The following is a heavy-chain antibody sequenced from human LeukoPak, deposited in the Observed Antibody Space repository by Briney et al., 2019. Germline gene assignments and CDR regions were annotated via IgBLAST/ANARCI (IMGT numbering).Heavy chain of an antibody. V-gene: IGHV4-61*01. Sequence: SETLSLTCTVSGGSVSSGSYYWRWLRQPPGKGLEWIGYIYSSGSTNYSPPLKSRVTISVDTSKNQFSQKLYSVTAADTAVYYCARRYSGYGNAFDIWGQGTMVTVSS. CDR1: GGSVSSGSYY. J-gene: IGHJ3*02. CDR3: ARRYSGYGNAFDI. CDR2: IYSSGST. D-gene: IGHD5-12*01.